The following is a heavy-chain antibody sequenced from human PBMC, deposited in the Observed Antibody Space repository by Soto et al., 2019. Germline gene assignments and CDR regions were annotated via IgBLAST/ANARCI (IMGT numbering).Heavy chain of an antibody. D-gene: IGHD3-3*01. V-gene: IGHV4-59*08. CDR3: AGVSGYSDCWSGYYSNDYYMDV. CDR1: GGSISSYY. Sequence: QVQLQESGPGLVKPSETLSLTCTVSGGSISSYYWSWIRQPPGKGLEWLGYIYYSGNTNHKPSLKSRVTIKVATSHSQFSLKLSSVTAADTAGYYCAGVSGYSDCWSGYYSNDYYMDVWGKGTTVTVSS. CDR2: IYYSGNT. J-gene: IGHJ6*03.